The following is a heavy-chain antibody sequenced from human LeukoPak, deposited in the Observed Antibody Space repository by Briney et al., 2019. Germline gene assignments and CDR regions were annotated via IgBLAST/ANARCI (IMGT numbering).Heavy chain of an antibody. CDR2: ISYDGSNK. D-gene: IGHD1-26*01. J-gene: IGHJ6*03. CDR3: ARVRGGSYYTYYYYYYMDV. V-gene: IGHV3-30*03. CDR1: GFTLSNAW. Sequence: GGSLRLSCAASGFTLSNAWMNWVRQAPGKGLEWVAVISYDGSNKYYADSVKGRFTISRDNSKNTLYLQMNGLRAEDTAVYYCARVRGGSYYTYYYYYYMDVWGKGTTVTVSS.